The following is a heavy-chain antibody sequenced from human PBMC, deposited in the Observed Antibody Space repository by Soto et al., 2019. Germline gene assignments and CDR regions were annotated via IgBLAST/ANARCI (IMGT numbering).Heavy chain of an antibody. CDR2: IVPMLGTP. D-gene: IGHD1-26*01. Sequence: QVQLVQSGAEVKEPGSSVRVSCKASGGTFDNFIMNWVRQTPGQGLEWMGGIVPMLGTPTYAEKFKGRVTISATGSTSTMDMEVASLRSEDTAISYCARNGTYSSSLSQYSGMDVWGQGTTVTVSS. J-gene: IGHJ6*02. CDR1: GGTFDNFI. CDR3: ARNGTYSSSLSQYSGMDV. V-gene: IGHV1-69*01.